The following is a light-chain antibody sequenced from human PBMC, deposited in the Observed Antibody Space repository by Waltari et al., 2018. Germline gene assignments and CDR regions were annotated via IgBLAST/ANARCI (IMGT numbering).Light chain of an antibody. J-gene: IGKJ4*01. CDR2: RAS. V-gene: IGKV3-15*01. CDR1: QNVTTY. CDR3: QHYNNWPLT. Sequence: EIVMTQSPATLSMSPGERATPSCRASQNVTTYLAWYQQKPGQAPRLLIHRASIRATDIPGRFSGSGSGTEFTLTISGLQSEDFAVYFCQHYNNWPLTFGGGTKVEIK.